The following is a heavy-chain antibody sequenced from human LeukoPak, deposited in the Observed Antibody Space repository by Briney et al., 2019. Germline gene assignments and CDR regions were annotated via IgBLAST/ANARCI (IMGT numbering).Heavy chain of an antibody. CDR2: IYYSGST. J-gene: IGHJ4*02. Sequence: SETLSLTCTVSGGSISSYYWSWIRQPPGKGLEWIGYIYYSGSTNYNPSLKSRVTISVDTSKNQFSLKLSSVTAADAAVYYCARGRALDYWGQGTLVTVSS. V-gene: IGHV4-59*01. CDR3: ARGRALDY. CDR1: GGSISSYY.